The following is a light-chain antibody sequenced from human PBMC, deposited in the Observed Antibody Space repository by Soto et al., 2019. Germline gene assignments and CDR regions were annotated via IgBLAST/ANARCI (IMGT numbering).Light chain of an antibody. J-gene: IGKJ3*01. Sequence: DIVMTQSPDSLAVSLGERATINCKSSQSVLYSSNNKNYLAWYQQKPGQPPKLLIYWASTRESGVPDRFSGSGSGTDFTRTISSLQAEDVAVYYCHQYYSTPFTFGPGTKVDIK. CDR1: QSVLYSSNNKNY. CDR2: WAS. CDR3: HQYYSTPFT. V-gene: IGKV4-1*01.